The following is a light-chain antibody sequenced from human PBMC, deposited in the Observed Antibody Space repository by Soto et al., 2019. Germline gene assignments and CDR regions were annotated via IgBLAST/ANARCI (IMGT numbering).Light chain of an antibody. V-gene: IGKV3-20*01. J-gene: IGKJ2*01. Sequence: EIVLTQSPGTLSLSPGERATLSCRASETVTTNYLTWYQQKPGQAPRLLLYGTSKRATGIPDRFSGSGSGTVFTLTIDRLEPEDSAVYFCQQYGRSPLYSFGQGTNLEIK. CDR2: GTS. CDR3: QQYGRSPLYS. CDR1: ETVTTNY.